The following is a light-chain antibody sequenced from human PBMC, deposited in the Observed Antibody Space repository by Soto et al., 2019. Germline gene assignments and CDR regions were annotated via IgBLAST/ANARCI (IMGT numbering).Light chain of an antibody. Sequence: DIVLTQSPGTLSVSPGERATLSCRASRSITSRHLAWYQQKPGQAPRLLIFAASGRPAAIPDRFSGSGSGTDFTLTISRPEPEDFAMYYCQQYDSSPYTFGRGTRLEIK. J-gene: IGKJ2*01. V-gene: IGKV3-20*01. CDR2: AAS. CDR1: RSITSRH. CDR3: QQYDSSPYT.